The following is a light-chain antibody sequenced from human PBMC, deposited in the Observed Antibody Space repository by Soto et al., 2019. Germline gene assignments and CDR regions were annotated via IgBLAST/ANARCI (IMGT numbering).Light chain of an antibody. CDR2: GTS. CDR3: QQYGSSPLT. J-gene: IGKJ4*01. Sequence: EIVLTQSPGALSLSPGKRATLSCRASQSVTSTYLAWYQQKPGQAPRLLIYGTSSRATGIPDRFSGSGSGTDSTLTISRLEPEDFAVYYCQQYGSSPLTFGGGTKVEIK. CDR1: QSVTSTY. V-gene: IGKV3-20*01.